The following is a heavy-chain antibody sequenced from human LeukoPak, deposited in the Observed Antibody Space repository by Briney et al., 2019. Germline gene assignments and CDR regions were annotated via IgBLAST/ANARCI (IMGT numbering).Heavy chain of an antibody. CDR3: ARDLDYGGTSNFDY. J-gene: IGHJ4*02. V-gene: IGHV3-74*01. D-gene: IGHD4-23*01. CDR2: IKSDGSSI. CDR1: GFTFSSYW. Sequence: PGGSLRLSCAASGFTFSSYWMHWVRQAPGKGLVWVSRIKSDGSSIRYADSVKGRFTISRDNAKDTVYLQMNSLRAEDTAVYYCARDLDYGGTSNFDYWGQGTLVTVSS.